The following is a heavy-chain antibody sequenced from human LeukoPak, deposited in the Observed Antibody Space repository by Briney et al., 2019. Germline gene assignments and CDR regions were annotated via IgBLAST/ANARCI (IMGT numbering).Heavy chain of an antibody. Sequence: ASVKVSCKASGYTFTSYGISWVRQAPGQGLEWMGWISAYNGNTDYAQKLQGRVTMTTDTSTSTAYMELRSLRPDDTAVYYCARMYYYDSSGYYYFDYWGQGTLVTVSS. V-gene: IGHV1-18*01. CDR1: GYTFTSYG. J-gene: IGHJ4*02. CDR2: ISAYNGNT. D-gene: IGHD3-22*01. CDR3: ARMYYYDSSGYYYFDY.